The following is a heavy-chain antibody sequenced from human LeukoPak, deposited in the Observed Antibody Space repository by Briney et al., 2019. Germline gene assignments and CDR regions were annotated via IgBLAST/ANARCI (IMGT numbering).Heavy chain of an antibody. J-gene: IGHJ4*02. CDR2: IKQDGSET. D-gene: IGHD1-7*01. CDR1: GFTFSNYW. CDR3: ARAGMTGTPDY. Sequence: PGGSLRLSCEASGFTFSNYWMSWVRQAPGKGLEWVANIKQDGSETYYVDSVKGRFTLSRDNARNSLYLQMNYVGVDDTAVYCCARAGMTGTPDYWGQGTLVTVSS. V-gene: IGHV3-7*01.